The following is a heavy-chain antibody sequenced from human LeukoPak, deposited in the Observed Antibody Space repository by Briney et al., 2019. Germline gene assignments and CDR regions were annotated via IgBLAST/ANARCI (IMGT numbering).Heavy chain of an antibody. CDR1: GFTFSSYT. V-gene: IGHV3-21*01. D-gene: IGHD3-22*01. CDR2: ISSRSTYI. Sequence: PGGSLRLSCAASGFTFSSYTMNWVRQAPGKGLEWVSSISSRSTYIYYADSVKGRFTISRDNAKNSLYLQMNSLRADDTAVYYCARDQNDSSGYYGLDYWGQGTLVTVSS. CDR3: ARDQNDSSGYYGLDY. J-gene: IGHJ4*02.